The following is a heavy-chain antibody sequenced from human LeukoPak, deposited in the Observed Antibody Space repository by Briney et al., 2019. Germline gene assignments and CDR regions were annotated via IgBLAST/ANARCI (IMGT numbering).Heavy chain of an antibody. Sequence: GGSLRLSCAASGFTFSSYGMHWVRQAPGKGLEWVTFIRYDGRNKYYADSVKGRFTISRDNSKNTLYLQMNSLRAEDTAVYYCAKDVTGTNYWGQGTLVTVSS. V-gene: IGHV3-30*02. CDR1: GFTFSSYG. CDR3: AKDVTGTNY. J-gene: IGHJ4*02. CDR2: IRYDGRNK. D-gene: IGHD1-14*01.